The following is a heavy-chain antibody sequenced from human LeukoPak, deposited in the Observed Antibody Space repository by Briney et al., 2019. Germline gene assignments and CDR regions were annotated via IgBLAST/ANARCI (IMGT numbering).Heavy chain of an antibody. CDR3: ARRAVGNSHYYYMDV. CDR2: ISLYNGVT. CDR1: GYIFTRYG. D-gene: IGHD6-19*01. V-gene: IGHV1-18*01. J-gene: IGHJ6*03. Sequence: ASVKVSCKASGYIFTRYGISWVRQAPGQGLEWMAWISLYNGVTNYAQKFQGRVTMTTDTSTSTAYMELRSLRSEDTAVYYCARRAVGNSHYYYMDVWGRGTTVTVSS.